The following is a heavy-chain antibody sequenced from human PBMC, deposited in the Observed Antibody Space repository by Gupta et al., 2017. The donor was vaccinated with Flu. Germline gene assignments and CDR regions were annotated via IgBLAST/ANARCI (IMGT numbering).Heavy chain of an antibody. V-gene: IGHV4-34*01. Sequence: QVQLQQWGAGLLKPSATLSLTCAVYGGSFSGYYWSWIRQPPGKGLERIGEINHSGSTNYNPSLKSRVTISVDTSKNQFSLKLSSVTAADTAVYYCARTPGPFYYDSSGYNFDYWGQGTLVTVSS. CDR2: INHSGST. CDR3: ARTPGPFYYDSSGYNFDY. CDR1: GGSFSGYY. J-gene: IGHJ4*02. D-gene: IGHD3-22*01.